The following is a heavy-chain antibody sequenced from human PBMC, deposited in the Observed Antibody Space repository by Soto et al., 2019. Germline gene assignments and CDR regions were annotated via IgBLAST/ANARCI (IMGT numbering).Heavy chain of an antibody. D-gene: IGHD3-9*01. J-gene: IGHJ3*02. CDR3: VIEGYYYILTGSRGDAFDI. Sequence: GGSLRLSCAASGFTFSAYGIHWVRQAPAKGLEWVAVISHDGRNKYYADSVKGRFAVSRDNSKKTLYLQMNSLRAEDTTVYYCVIEGYYYILTGSRGDAFDIWGQGTMVTVSS. CDR1: GFTFSAYG. CDR2: ISHDGRNK. V-gene: IGHV3-30*03.